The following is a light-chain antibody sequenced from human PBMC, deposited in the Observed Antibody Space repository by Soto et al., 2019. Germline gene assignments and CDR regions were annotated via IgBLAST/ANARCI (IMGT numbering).Light chain of an antibody. V-gene: IGLV1-40*01. Sequence: QSVLTQPPSVSGAPGQRVTISCTGSSSNIGAGYDVHWYQQLPGTAPKHLIYGNSNRPSGVPDRFSGSKSGTSASLAITGIQAEDEADYYCQSYDSSLSGWVFGGGTKLTVL. CDR3: QSYDSSLSGWV. CDR2: GNS. CDR1: SSNIGAGYD. J-gene: IGLJ3*02.